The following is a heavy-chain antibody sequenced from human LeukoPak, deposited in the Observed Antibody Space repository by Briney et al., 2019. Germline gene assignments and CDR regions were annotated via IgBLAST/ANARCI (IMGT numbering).Heavy chain of an antibody. CDR2: ISAYNGNT. Sequence: ASVKVSCKASGYTFTSYGISWVRQAPGQGLEWMGWISAYNGNTNYAQKLQGRVTMTTDTSTSTAYMELRSLRSDDTAVYYCARDERITMVRGVITASDYWGRGTLVTVSS. CDR1: GYTFTSYG. J-gene: IGHJ4*02. CDR3: ARDERITMVRGVITASDY. V-gene: IGHV1-18*01. D-gene: IGHD3-10*01.